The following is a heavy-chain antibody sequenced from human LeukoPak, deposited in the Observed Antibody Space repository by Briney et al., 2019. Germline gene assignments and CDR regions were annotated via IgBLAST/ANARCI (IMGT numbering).Heavy chain of an antibody. Sequence: ASVKVSCKASGYTFTSYGISWVRQAPGQGLEWMGWISAYNGNTNNAQKLQGRVTMTTDTSTSTAYMELRSLRSDDTAVYYCAREGDIMTGYEHSSFDYWGQGTLVTVSS. V-gene: IGHV1-18*01. CDR3: AREGDIMTGYEHSSFDY. CDR1: GYTFTSYG. CDR2: ISAYNGNT. D-gene: IGHD3-9*01. J-gene: IGHJ4*02.